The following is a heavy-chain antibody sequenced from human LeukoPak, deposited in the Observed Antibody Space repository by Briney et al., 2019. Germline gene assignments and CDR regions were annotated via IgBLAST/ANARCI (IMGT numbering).Heavy chain of an antibody. CDR3: ASAYGGNSYYYYYMDV. CDR1: GYTFTGYY. V-gene: IGHV1-2*02. Sequence: ASVTVSCKASGYTFTGYYMHWVRQAPGQGLEWMGWINPNSGGTDYAQKFQGRVTMTRDTSISTAYMELSRLRSDDTAVYYCASAYGGNSYYYYYMDVWGKGTTVTVSS. J-gene: IGHJ6*03. D-gene: IGHD4-23*01. CDR2: INPNSGGT.